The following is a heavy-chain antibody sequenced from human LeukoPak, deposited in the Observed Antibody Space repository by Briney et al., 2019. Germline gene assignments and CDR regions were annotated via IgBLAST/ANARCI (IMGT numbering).Heavy chain of an antibody. D-gene: IGHD3-9*01. CDR1: GYTFTGYY. CDR3: ARGEGYDILTGYRY. J-gene: IGHJ4*02. CDR2: INPNSGGT. Sequence: ASVKVSCKASGYTFTGYYMHWVRQAPGQGLEWMGWINPNSGGTNYAQKFQGRVTMTRDTPISTAYMELSRLRSDDTAVYYCARGEGYDILTGYRYWGQGTLVTVSS. V-gene: IGHV1-2*02.